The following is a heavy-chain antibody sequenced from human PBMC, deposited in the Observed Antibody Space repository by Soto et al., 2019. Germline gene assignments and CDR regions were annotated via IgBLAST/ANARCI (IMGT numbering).Heavy chain of an antibody. Sequence: QVQLVQSGAEVRRPGSSVKVSCKASGGSFSSYAISWVRQAPGQGLEWMGAINPIFGAAYYAQKFQGRVTITADEITSTAYMELTGLSSDDTAVYFCAREGRHFDYWGQGTLVTVSS. CDR2: INPIFGAA. CDR3: AREGRHFDY. V-gene: IGHV1-69*01. J-gene: IGHJ4*02. CDR1: GGSFSSYA.